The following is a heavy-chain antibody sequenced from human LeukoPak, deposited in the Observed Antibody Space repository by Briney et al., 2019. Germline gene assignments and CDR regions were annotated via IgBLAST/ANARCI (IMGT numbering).Heavy chain of an antibody. CDR2: ISAYNGNT. Sequence: GASVKVSCKASGYTFTSYGISWVRQAPGQGLEWMGWISAYNGNTNYAQKLQGRVTMTTDTSTSTAYMELRSLRSDDTAVYYCARHHLDYGDYMVGFDPWGQGTLVTVSS. J-gene: IGHJ5*02. CDR3: ARHHLDYGDYMVGFDP. CDR1: GYTFTSYG. D-gene: IGHD4-17*01. V-gene: IGHV1-18*01.